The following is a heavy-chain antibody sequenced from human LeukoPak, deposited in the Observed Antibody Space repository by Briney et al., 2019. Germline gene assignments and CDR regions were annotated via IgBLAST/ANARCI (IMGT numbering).Heavy chain of an antibody. J-gene: IGHJ5*02. CDR3: ASAPYDFWSGYKKGWFDP. CDR2: IYYSGST. V-gene: IGHV4-59*01. Sequence: PSETLSLTCTVSGGSISGYYWSWIRQPPGKGLEWIGYIYYSGSTNYNPSLKSRVTISVDTSKNQFSLKLSSVTAADTAVYYCASAPYDFWSGYKKGWFDPWGQGTLVTVSS. D-gene: IGHD3-3*01. CDR1: GGSISGYY.